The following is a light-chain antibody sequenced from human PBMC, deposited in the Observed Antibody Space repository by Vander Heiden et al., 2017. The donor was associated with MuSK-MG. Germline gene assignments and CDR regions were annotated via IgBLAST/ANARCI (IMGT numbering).Light chain of an antibody. V-gene: IGLV1-51*01. Sequence: QSVLTQPPSVSTASGRLVPISCSVRRSNIRDRYVSWSQQLPGSAPKLLIYYDNTRPSGIPDLLSGSKSGTSDTLAITGLQTGDEADYYCAASDTSRNGEVVGRGTKLTVL. J-gene: IGLJ2*01. CDR3: AASDTSRNGEV. CDR2: YDN. CDR1: RSNIRDRY.